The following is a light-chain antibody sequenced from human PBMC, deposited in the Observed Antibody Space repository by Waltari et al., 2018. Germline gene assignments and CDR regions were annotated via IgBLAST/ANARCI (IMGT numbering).Light chain of an antibody. CDR2: GQD. Sequence: SSELTQDPTVSVALGQTVRITCQGDSLSKYSASWCQQRPGHAPVLVFYGQDNRPSGIPDRFSGSTSGDTATLTITGTQAEDEADYYCLSRDISSTRFFGGGTRLTV. J-gene: IGLJ2*01. CDR3: LSRDISSTRF. V-gene: IGLV3-19*01. CDR1: SLSKYS.